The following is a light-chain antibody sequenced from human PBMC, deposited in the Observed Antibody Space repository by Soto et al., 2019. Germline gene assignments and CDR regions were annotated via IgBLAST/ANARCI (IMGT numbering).Light chain of an antibody. Sequence: SVLTQPASVSGSPGQSITISCTGTSSDIGAYNFVSWYQQHPGKAPKLMIYEVFNRPSGVSDRFSGSKSGNTASLTISGLQTEDEADYYCSAFTSSSALYVFGTGTKSPS. CDR3: SAFTSSSALYV. CDR2: EVF. J-gene: IGLJ1*01. CDR1: SSDIGAYNF. V-gene: IGLV2-14*01.